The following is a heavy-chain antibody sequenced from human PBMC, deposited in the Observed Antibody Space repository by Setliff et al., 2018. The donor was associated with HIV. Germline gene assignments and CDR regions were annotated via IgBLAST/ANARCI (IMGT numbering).Heavy chain of an antibody. D-gene: IGHD3-16*01. CDR1: GGSVNGHY. CDR3: ARHNVITYGGLLFDYYYYGMDV. J-gene: IGHJ6*02. V-gene: IGHV4-59*02. Sequence: KASETLSLTCTVSGGSVNGHYWNWIRLTPGKGLEWIGSISYSGSTNYNPSLKSRGTISIDTSKNELSLKLTSVTAADTAVYYCARHNVITYGGLLFDYYYYGMDVWGQGTTVTVSS. CDR2: ISYSGST.